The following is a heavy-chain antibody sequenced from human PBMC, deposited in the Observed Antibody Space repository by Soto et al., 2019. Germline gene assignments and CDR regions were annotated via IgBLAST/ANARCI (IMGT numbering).Heavy chain of an antibody. V-gene: IGHV3-30-3*01. CDR1: GFTFSLYT. CDR3: ARGGGFCGADCYKGGIDY. D-gene: IGHD2-21*02. J-gene: IGHJ4*02. CDR2: ISYDGSDK. Sequence: QVQLVESGGGVVQPGRSLRLSCAASGFTFSLYTMHWVRQTPGKGLEWVAVISYDGSDKYYADSVRGRFTISRDNSKNTLFLQMNSLRAEDTALYYCARGGGFCGADCYKGGIDYWGQGTLVTVSS.